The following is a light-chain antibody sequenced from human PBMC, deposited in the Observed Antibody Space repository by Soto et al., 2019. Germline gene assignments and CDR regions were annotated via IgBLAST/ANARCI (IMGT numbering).Light chain of an antibody. CDR3: CSYEGCYTYV. CDR1: SSDVGGYNY. J-gene: IGLJ1*01. Sequence: QSVLTQPRSVSGSPGQSVTISCTGTSSDVGGYNYVSWYQQHPGKAPKLMIYDVSKRPSGVPDRFSGSKSGNTASLTISGLQAEDEADYYCCSYEGCYTYVFATGNKVT. V-gene: IGLV2-11*01. CDR2: DVS.